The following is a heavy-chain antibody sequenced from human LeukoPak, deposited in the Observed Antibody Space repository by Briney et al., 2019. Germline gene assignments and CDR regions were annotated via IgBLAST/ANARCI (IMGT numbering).Heavy chain of an antibody. CDR1: RLSFGDAW. Sequence: PGGSRTLSCAVSRLSFGDAWMTWVRQAPGKGLEWVARIISQTSGGTTDYAAPVRGRFTISRDDSKSTLYLQMNSLKTEDTAQYYCATSRYSHGSTGYSYFDFWGQGTLVTVSS. CDR3: ATSRYSHGSTGYSYFDF. V-gene: IGHV3-15*01. CDR2: IISQTSGGTT. J-gene: IGHJ4*02. D-gene: IGHD3-22*01.